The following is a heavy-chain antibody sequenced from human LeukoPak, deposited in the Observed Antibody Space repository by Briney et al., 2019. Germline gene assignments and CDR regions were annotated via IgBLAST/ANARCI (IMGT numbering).Heavy chain of an antibody. V-gene: IGHV3-30-3*01. CDR2: VSHDENNK. CDR1: GFTFNTYA. J-gene: IGHJ4*02. Sequence: PGGSLRLSCAASGFTFNTYAMHWVRQTPGKGLEWVAVVSHDENNKYYADSVKGRFTISRANSKNTLYLQMNSLRAEDTAVYYCARGHYYDSSGYLGIDYWGQGTLVTVSS. D-gene: IGHD3-22*01. CDR3: ARGHYYDSSGYLGIDY.